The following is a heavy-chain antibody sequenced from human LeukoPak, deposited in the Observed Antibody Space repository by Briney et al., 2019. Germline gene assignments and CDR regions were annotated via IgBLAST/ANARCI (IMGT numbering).Heavy chain of an antibody. V-gene: IGHV4-4*09. J-gene: IGHJ4*02. CDR3: PLGWPSADSFDC. Sequence: LEWLGYIYSSGSTNYSASLKSRISISIDTSKNQFSLELTSVTAADTAIGVVPLGWPSADSFDCWGQGTLVTVSS. D-gene: IGHD3-3*01. CDR2: IYSSGST.